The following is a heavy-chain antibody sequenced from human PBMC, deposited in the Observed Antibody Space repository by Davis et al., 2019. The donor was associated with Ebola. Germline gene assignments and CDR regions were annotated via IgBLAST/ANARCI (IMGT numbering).Heavy chain of an antibody. V-gene: IGHV3-73*01. J-gene: IGHJ4*02. Sequence: GGSLRLSCAASGFTISTYWMTWVRQASGKGLEWVGRIRSKANSYATAYAASVKGRFTISRDDSKNTAYLQMNSLKTEDTAVYYCTGTTVGRDYWGQGTLVTVSS. D-gene: IGHD4-23*01. CDR3: TGTTVGRDY. CDR1: GFTISTYW. CDR2: IRSKANSYAT.